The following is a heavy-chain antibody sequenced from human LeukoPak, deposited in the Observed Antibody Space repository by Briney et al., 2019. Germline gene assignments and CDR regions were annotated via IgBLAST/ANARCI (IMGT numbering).Heavy chain of an antibody. CDR2: IYPGDSDT. J-gene: IGHJ6*03. D-gene: IGHD2-2*01. CDR3: ARLLGYCSSTSCRTPNYIDV. V-gene: IGHV5-51*01. Sequence: GESLKISCKGSGYSFTSYWIGWVRQMPGKGLEWMGIIYPGDSDTRYSPSFQGQVTISADKSISTAYLQWSSLKASDTAMYYCARLLGYCSSTSCRTPNYIDVWGKGTTVTVSS. CDR1: GYSFTSYW.